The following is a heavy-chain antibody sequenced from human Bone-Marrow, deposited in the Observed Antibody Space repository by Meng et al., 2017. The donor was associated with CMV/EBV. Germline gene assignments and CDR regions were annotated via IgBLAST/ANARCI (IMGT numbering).Heavy chain of an antibody. Sequence: SETLSLTCAVYGGSFSGYYWSWIRQPPGKGLEWIGEINHSGSTNYNPSLKSRATISVDTTKNQFSLKLTSVTAADTAVYYCAREHRGNRYNWYDPWVQRTLVTVSS. CDR1: GGSFSGYY. V-gene: IGHV4-34*01. D-gene: IGHD1-14*01. J-gene: IGHJ5*02. CDR2: INHSGST. CDR3: AREHRGNRYNWYDP.